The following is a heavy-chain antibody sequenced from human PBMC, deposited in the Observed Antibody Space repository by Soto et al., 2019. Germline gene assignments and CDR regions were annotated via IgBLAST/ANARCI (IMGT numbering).Heavy chain of an antibody. J-gene: IGHJ5*02. V-gene: IGHV4-59*01. D-gene: IGHD3-10*01. CDR1: GGSISSYY. CDR2: IYYSGST. Sequence: SETLSLTCAVSGGSISSYYWSWIRQPPGKGLEWIGYIYYSGSTNYNPSLKSRVTIPVDTSKNQFSLKLSSVTAADTAVYYCARVQLGVITMVRGVPGRFDHWGQGTLVTVSS. CDR3: ARVQLGVITMVRGVPGRFDH.